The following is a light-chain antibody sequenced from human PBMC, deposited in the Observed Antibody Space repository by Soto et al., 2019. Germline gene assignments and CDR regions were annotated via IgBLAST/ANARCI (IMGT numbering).Light chain of an antibody. CDR3: QYYSDWPPTYT. Sequence: DIQMTQSPSSVSASVGDRVTITCRASQVISSWLAWYQQKPGKAPKLLIYAASSLQSGVPSRFSGSGSGTEFTLTIDSLQSEDFALYYCQYYSDWPPTYTFGQGTKLEIK. V-gene: IGKV1-12*01. CDR2: AAS. CDR1: QVISSW. J-gene: IGKJ2*01.